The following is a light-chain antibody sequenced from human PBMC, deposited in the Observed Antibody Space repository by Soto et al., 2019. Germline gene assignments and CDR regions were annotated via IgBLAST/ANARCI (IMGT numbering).Light chain of an antibody. CDR1: QSVSSN. CDR2: GAS. J-gene: IGKJ4*01. CDR3: QQYQSFSLT. V-gene: IGKV3-15*01. Sequence: EIVMTQSPATLSVSPGERATLSCRASQSVSSNLAWYQQKPGQAPRLLIYGASTRATGIPARFSGSGSGTEFTLTISSLQSADFAVYYCQQYQSFSLTFGGGTRVEVK.